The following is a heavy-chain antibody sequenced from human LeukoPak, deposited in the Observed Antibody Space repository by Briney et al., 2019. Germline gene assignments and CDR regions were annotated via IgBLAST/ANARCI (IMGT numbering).Heavy chain of an antibody. Sequence: SETLSLTCTVSGGSISSSSYYWGWIRQPPGKGLEWIGSIYYSGSTYYNPSLKSRVTISVDTSKNQFSLKLSSVTAADTAVYYCARGGGVYSSGWDYYFDYWGQGTLVTVSS. V-gene: IGHV4-39*07. CDR2: IYYSGST. D-gene: IGHD6-19*01. CDR1: GGSISSSSYY. J-gene: IGHJ4*02. CDR3: ARGGGVYSSGWDYYFDY.